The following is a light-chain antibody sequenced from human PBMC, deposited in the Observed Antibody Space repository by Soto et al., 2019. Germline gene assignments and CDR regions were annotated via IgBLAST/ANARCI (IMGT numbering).Light chain of an antibody. J-gene: IGKJ4*01. CDR1: QNLLHSNGYNY. CDR2: LGS. V-gene: IGKV2-28*01. Sequence: EIVLTQSPLSLPVTPGEPASISCRSSQNLLHSNGYNYLNWYLQKPGQSPQLLIYLGSNRASGVPDRFSGSGSGTDFTLTINRVEAEDVGVYFCAQGLATPFTFGGGTKVEI. CDR3: AQGLATPFT.